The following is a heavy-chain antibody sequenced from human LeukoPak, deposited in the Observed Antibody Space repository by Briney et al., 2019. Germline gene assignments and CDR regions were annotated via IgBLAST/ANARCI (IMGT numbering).Heavy chain of an antibody. V-gene: IGHV4-39*07. CDR3: ARGQGGSYFDY. CDR2: IYHSGST. D-gene: IGHD1-26*01. J-gene: IGHJ4*02. Sequence: SETLSLTCTVSGGSISSGTYYWAWIRQPPGRGLEWIGTIYHSGSTYYNPSLKTRVTISVDTSKNQFSLKLSSVTAADTAVYYCARGQGGSYFDYWGQGTLVTVSS. CDR1: GGSISSGTYY.